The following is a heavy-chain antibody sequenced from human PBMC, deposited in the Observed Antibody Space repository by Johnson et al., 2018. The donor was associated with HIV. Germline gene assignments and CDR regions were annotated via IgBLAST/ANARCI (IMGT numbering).Heavy chain of an antibody. V-gene: IGHV3-7*05. CDR1: GFTFSSYW. J-gene: IGHJ3*02. CDR2: IKQDGSEK. CDR3: ARVTYYYDSSGNSRGGAFDI. D-gene: IGHD3-22*01. Sequence: VQLVESGGGLVQPGGSLRLSCAASGFTFSSYWMSWVRQAPGKGLEWVANIKQDGSEKYYVDSVKGRFTISRDNAKNSLYLQMNSLRAEDTALYYCARVTYYYDSSGNSRGGAFDIWGQGTMVTVSS.